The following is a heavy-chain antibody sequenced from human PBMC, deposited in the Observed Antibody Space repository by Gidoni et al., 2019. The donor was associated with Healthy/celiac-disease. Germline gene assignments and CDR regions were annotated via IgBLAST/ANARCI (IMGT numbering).Heavy chain of an antibody. Sequence: QVQLQESGPGLVKPSQTLSLTCTVSGGSISSGGYYWSWIRQHPGKGLEWIGYIYYSGSTYYNPSLKSRVTISVDTSKNQFSLKLSSVTAADTAVYYCARELAAGGAYYYYGMDVWGQGTTVTVSS. D-gene: IGHD6-13*01. V-gene: IGHV4-31*03. CDR1: GGSISSGGYY. CDR3: ARELAAGGAYYYYGMDV. J-gene: IGHJ6*02. CDR2: IYYSGST.